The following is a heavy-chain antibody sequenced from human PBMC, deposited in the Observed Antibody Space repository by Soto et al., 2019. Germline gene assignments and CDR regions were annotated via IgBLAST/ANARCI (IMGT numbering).Heavy chain of an antibody. CDR2: ISRNGGTT. CDR3: AKDFRHAILGVVINNWFDP. J-gene: IGHJ5*02. CDR1: GFTFSSYA. Sequence: EVQLLESGGGLVQPRGSLRLSCAASGFTFSSYAMTWVRQAPGKGLEWVSHISRNGGTTYYADSVKARFTISRDNSRHTLYLQMDDLRAEDTAVYYCAKDFRHAILGVVINNWFDPWGQGTLVTVSS. V-gene: IGHV3-23*01. D-gene: IGHD3-3*01.